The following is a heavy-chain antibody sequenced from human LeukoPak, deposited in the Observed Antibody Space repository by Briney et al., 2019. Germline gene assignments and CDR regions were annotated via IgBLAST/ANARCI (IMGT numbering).Heavy chain of an antibody. J-gene: IGHJ4*02. CDR2: INQDGSEK. CDR1: GFTFSSYW. Sequence: GGSLRLSCAASGFTFSSYWMSWVRQAPGKGLEWVANINQDGSEKYYVDSVKGRFTISRDNAKNSLYLQMNSLRAEDTAVYYCAIAVAGTAFDYWSQGTLVTVSS. CDR3: AIAVAGTAFDY. D-gene: IGHD6-19*01. V-gene: IGHV3-7*01.